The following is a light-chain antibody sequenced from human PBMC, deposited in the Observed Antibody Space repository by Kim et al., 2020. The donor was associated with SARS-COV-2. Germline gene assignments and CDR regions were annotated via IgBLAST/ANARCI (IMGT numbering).Light chain of an antibody. CDR2: SAS. J-gene: IGKJ1*01. CDR1: QGISNY. CDR3: QKYNSAPWT. Sequence: ASVGDRVTITCRASQGISNYLAWYQQKPGQLPNLLIYSASTLQSGVPSRFSGSGSGTDFSLTINSLQPEDVATYYCQKYNSAPWTFGQGTKVDIK. V-gene: IGKV1-27*01.